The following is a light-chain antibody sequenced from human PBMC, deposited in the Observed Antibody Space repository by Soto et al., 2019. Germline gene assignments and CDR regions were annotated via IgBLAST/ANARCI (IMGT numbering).Light chain of an antibody. CDR2: EIN. CDR1: SSDVGALNY. Sequence: QSVLTQPPSASGSPGQSVTISCTVTSSDVGALNYVSWYQQHPGKAPKLMIFEINKRPSGVPDRFSGSKSGNTASLTVSGLQAEDEADYYCSSYAGINIYVFGGGTKVTVL. CDR3: SSYAGINIYV. J-gene: IGLJ1*01. V-gene: IGLV2-8*01.